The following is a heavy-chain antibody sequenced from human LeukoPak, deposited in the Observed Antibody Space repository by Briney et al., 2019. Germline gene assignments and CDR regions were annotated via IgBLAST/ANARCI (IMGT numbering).Heavy chain of an antibody. CDR3: AKSGQWLDHYFDY. D-gene: IGHD6-19*01. Sequence: GGSLRLSCAASGFTFSSYWMSWVRQAPGKGLEWVANIKQDGSEKYYVDSVKGRFTISRDNAKNSLYLQMNSLRAEDTAVYYCAKSGQWLDHYFDYWGQGTLVTVSA. CDR1: GFTFSSYW. J-gene: IGHJ4*02. CDR2: IKQDGSEK. V-gene: IGHV3-7*01.